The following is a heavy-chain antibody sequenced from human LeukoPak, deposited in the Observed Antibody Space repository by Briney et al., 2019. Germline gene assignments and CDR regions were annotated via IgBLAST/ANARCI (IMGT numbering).Heavy chain of an antibody. V-gene: IGHV4-34*01. J-gene: IGHJ6*02. CDR3: ATGETFGMDV. D-gene: IGHD3-16*01. CDR1: GGSFSGYY. Sequence: PSETLSLTCAVYGGSFSGYYWSWIRQPPGKGLEWIGEINHSGSTNYNPSLKSRVTISVDTSKNQFSLKLSSVTAADTAVYYCATGETFGMDVWGQGTTVTVSS. CDR2: INHSGST.